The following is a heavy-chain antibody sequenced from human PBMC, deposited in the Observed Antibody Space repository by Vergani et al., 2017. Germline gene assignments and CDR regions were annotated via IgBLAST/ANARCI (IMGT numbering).Heavy chain of an antibody. CDR1: GGSISSSNFY. Sequence: QLQLQESGPGLVKPSETLSLTCGVSGGSISSSNFYWGWFRQPPGKGLEWIGSIYYSGNKYYNPSLKSRVIISVDTSKNQVSLKLSSVTATDTAVYYCARQFWVSQGVGAFETWGRGTEVSVSS. V-gene: IGHV4-39*01. CDR3: ARQFWVSQGVGAFET. CDR2: IYYSGNK. D-gene: IGHD3-16*01. J-gene: IGHJ3*02.